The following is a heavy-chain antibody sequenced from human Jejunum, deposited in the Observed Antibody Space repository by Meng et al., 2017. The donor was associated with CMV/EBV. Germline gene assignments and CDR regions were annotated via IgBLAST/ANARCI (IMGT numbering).Heavy chain of an antibody. CDR2: IYYTGST. CDR1: GGAISSSF. CDR3: ARDSTIYSNFNWFDP. D-gene: IGHD4-11*01. J-gene: IGHJ5*02. Sequence: GGAISSSFWSWIRQPPGKGLEWIGYIYYTGSTNYNPSLKSRVTISVDTSKNQFSLKLNSVTAADTAVYYCARDSTIYSNFNWFDPWGQGTRVTVSS. V-gene: IGHV4-59*01.